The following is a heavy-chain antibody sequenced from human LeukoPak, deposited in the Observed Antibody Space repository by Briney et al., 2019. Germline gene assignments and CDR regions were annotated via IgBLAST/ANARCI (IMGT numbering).Heavy chain of an antibody. CDR1: GFTFSHSA. D-gene: IGHD6-13*01. V-gene: IGHV3-48*01. CDR3: ARGIAAAGDNWYFDL. J-gene: IGHJ2*01. Sequence: PGGSLRLSCAASGFTFSHSAMNWVRQGPDKGLEWVAYIGTGGSLIVYADSVRGRFTISRDDAQNSAYLQMNSLRAEDTAVYYCARGIAAAGDNWYFDLWGRGTLVTVSS. CDR2: IGTGGSLI.